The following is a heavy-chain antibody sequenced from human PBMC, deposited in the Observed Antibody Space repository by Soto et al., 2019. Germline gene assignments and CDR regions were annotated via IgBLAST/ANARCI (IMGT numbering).Heavy chain of an antibody. D-gene: IGHD2-2*01. Sequence: EVQLLESGGDLVQPGGSLRLSCVASGITFGSRAMSWVRQAPGEGLEWVSTITDTGGDTKYSDSVRGRFTMSRDNSKNTLYLQMNNLRAEDTAVYYCAKVLGYCSSTSCSREAYYYYGMDVWGQGTTVTVSS. CDR1: GITFGSRA. V-gene: IGHV3-23*01. CDR3: AKVLGYCSSTSCSREAYYYYGMDV. J-gene: IGHJ6*02. CDR2: ITDTGGDT.